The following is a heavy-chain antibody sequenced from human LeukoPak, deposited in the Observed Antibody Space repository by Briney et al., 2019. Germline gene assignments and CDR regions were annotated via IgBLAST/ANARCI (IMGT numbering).Heavy chain of an antibody. V-gene: IGHV3-48*01. D-gene: IGHD3-3*01. CDR2: ISRTSSTI. J-gene: IGHJ5*02. CDR3: ARVVTVVGRHFDH. CDR1: GLTFSSDS. Sequence: GGSLRLSCAASGLTFSSDSMSWVRQAPGMGLEWISYISRTSSTIYYSDSVRGRFTISRDNGKNSLYLQMDSLRVEDTAVYYCARVVTVVGRHFDHWGQGTLVTVSS.